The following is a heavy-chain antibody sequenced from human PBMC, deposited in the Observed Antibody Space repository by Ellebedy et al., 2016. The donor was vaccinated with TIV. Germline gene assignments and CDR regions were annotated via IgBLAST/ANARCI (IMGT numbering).Heavy chain of an antibody. CDR3: ARDNGVLGAFDI. V-gene: IGHV3-13*01. CDR2: IGTAGDT. D-gene: IGHD2-8*01. CDR1: GFTFSSYD. J-gene: IGHJ3*02. Sequence: GESLKISCAASGFTFSSYDMHWVRQATGKGLEWVSAIGTAGDTYYPGSVKGRFTISRENAKNSLYLQMNSLRAGDTAVYYCARDNGVLGAFDIWGQGTMVTVSS.